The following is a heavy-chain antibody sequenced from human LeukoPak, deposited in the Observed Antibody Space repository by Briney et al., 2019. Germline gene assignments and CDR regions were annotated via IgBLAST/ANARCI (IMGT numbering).Heavy chain of an antibody. J-gene: IGHJ6*02. D-gene: IGHD2-2*01. Sequence: SETLSLTCTVSGGSISSSSDYWGWIRQPPGKGLEWIGSIYYSGSTYYNPSLKSRVTISVDTSKNQFSLKLSSVTAADTAVYYCARVVVVPATTNYYYYGMDVWGQGTTVTVSS. CDR1: GGSISSSSDY. V-gene: IGHV4-39*01. CDR2: IYYSGST. CDR3: ARVVVVPATTNYYYYGMDV.